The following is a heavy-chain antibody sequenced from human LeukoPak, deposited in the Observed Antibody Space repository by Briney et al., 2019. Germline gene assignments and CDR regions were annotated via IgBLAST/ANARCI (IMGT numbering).Heavy chain of an antibody. CDR3: AITTYYYDSSGYHYFDY. V-gene: IGHV3-21*01. D-gene: IGHD3-22*01. CDR1: GFTFSSYS. CDR2: ISSSSSYI. J-gene: IGHJ4*02. Sequence: GGSLRLTCAASGFTFSSYSMNWVRQAPGKGLEWVSSISSSSSYIYYADSVKGRFTISRDNAKNSLYLQMNSLRAEDTAVYYCAITTYYYDSSGYHYFDYWGQGTLVTVSS.